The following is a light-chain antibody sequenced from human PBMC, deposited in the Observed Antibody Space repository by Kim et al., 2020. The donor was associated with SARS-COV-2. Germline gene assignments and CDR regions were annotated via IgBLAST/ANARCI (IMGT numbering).Light chain of an antibody. Sequence: SYELTQPPSVSLSPGQTASITCSGDKLGDKYACWYQQKPGQSPVLDIYQDSKRPSGIPERFSGSNSGNTATLTISGTQAMDEADYYCQAWNGSTVVFGGGTQLTIL. V-gene: IGLV3-1*01. J-gene: IGLJ2*01. CDR2: QDS. CDR1: KLGDKY. CDR3: QAWNGSTVV.